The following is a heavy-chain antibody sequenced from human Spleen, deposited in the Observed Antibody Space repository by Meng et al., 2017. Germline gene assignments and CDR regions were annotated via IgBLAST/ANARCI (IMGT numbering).Heavy chain of an antibody. J-gene: IGHJ5*02. V-gene: IGHV4-34*01. CDR1: GGSFSGYY. CDR3: ARGLRYSNYGWFDP. CDR2: INHSGST. D-gene: IGHD4-11*01. Sequence: QVQLQQWGAGLLKPSETLSLTCAVSGGSFSGYYWSWIRQPPGKGLEWIGEINHSGSTNYNPSLKSRVTISVDTSKNQFSLKLSSVTAADTAVYYCARGLRYSNYGWFDPWGQGTLVTVSS.